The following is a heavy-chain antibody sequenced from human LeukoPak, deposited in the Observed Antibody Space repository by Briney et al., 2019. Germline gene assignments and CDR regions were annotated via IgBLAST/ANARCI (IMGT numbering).Heavy chain of an antibody. CDR1: GGSISSSSYY. J-gene: IGHJ4*02. V-gene: IGHV4-39*07. D-gene: IGHD3-22*01. CDR2: IYYSGST. Sequence: SETLSLTCTVSGGSISSSSYYWGWIRQPPGKGLEWIGSIYYSGSTYYNPSLKSRVTISVDTSKNQFSLKLSSVTAAETAVYYCARVHYYYDSSGYYYDDYYFDYWGQGTLVTVSS. CDR3: ARVHYYYDSSGYYYDDYYFDY.